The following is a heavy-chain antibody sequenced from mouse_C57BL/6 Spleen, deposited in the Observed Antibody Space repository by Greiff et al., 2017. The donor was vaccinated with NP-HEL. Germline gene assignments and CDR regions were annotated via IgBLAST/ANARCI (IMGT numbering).Heavy chain of an antibody. CDR3: ARSDYGSSSAWFAY. D-gene: IGHD1-1*01. CDR2: INPNNGGT. J-gene: IGHJ3*01. CDR1: GYTFTDYY. Sequence: EVQLQQSGPELVKPGASVKISCKASGYTFTDYYMNWVKQSHGKSLEWIGDINPNNGGTSYNQKFKGKATLTVDKSSSTAYMELRSLTSEDSAVYYWARSDYGSSSAWFAYWGQGTLVTVSA. V-gene: IGHV1-26*01.